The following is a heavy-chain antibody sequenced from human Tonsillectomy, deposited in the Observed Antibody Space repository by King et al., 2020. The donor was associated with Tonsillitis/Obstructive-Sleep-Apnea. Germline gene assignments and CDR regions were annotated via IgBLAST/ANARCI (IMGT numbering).Heavy chain of an antibody. CDR2: IYSGAST. V-gene: IGHV3-66*01. CDR1: GFSVSGNY. Sequence: VQLVESGGGLVQPGGSLRLSCAASGFSVSGNYMSWVRQAPGKGLEWVSSIYSGASTSYADSVKGRFTISRDSSKNTLFLQMNSMTAEDTAVYYCATLYGGQRGDDYWGQGTLVTVSS. CDR3: ATLYGGQRGDDY. D-gene: IGHD6-25*01. J-gene: IGHJ4*02.